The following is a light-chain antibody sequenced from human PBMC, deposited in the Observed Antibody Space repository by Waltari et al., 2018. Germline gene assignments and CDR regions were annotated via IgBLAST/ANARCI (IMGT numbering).Light chain of an antibody. CDR2: GGS. CDR3: QQYGLSIFT. CDR1: QSLGSSY. V-gene: IGKV3-20*01. Sequence: EIVLTQSPGTLSLSPGERATLSCRASQSLGSSYLAWYQQKPGQAPRLLIYGGSNRATGIPDRFSGSASGADFTLTINRLEPEDSAVYYCQQYGLSIFTFGPGTKVDIK. J-gene: IGKJ3*01.